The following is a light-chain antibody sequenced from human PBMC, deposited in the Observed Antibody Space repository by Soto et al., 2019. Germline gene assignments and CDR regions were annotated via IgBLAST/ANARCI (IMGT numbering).Light chain of an antibody. CDR2: DAS. CDR1: QSVSRY. Sequence: DIVLTQSPATLSLSPGDRATLPCRASQSVSRYLAWYQQKPGQAPRLLIYDASNRATGIPARFSGSGSGTDFTLTISSLEPEDFAVYYCQQRSNWPPITFGQGTRLEIK. CDR3: QQRSNWPPIT. V-gene: IGKV3-11*01. J-gene: IGKJ5*01.